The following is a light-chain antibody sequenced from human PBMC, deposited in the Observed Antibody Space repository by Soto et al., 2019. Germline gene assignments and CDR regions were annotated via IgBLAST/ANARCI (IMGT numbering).Light chain of an antibody. V-gene: IGKV1-6*01. CDR3: LQDYNLPRT. CDR1: HDIRHD. CDR2: AAS. Sequence: QMTQSPSSLSASVGDRVIITCRASHDIRHDLSWYQQKPGNAPKLLIFAASTLYSGVPPRFSGSGSGTVFTLTISSLHPEDFATYFCLQDYNLPRTFGQGTKVDIK. J-gene: IGKJ1*01.